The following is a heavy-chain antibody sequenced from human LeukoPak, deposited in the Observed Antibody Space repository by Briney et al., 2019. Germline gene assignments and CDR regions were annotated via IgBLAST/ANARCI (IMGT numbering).Heavy chain of an antibody. Sequence: PGGSLRLSCAASGFIFSDYYMSWIRQAPGKGLEWVSHISGSGRTIYDADSVKGRFTTSRDNAQNSLYLQMNSLRAEDTAVYYCARGSAFTIADTWGQGTMVTVSS. CDR2: ISGSGRTI. J-gene: IGHJ3*02. D-gene: IGHD2-2*01. CDR1: GFIFSDYY. V-gene: IGHV3-11*04. CDR3: ARGSAFTIADT.